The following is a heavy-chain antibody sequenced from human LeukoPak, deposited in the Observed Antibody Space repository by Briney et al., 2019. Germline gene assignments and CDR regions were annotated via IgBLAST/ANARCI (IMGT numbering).Heavy chain of an antibody. D-gene: IGHD6-19*01. Sequence: GGSLRLSCAASGFTVSANYMSWVRQAPGKGLEWISVIHSSGSTFYADSVKGRFTISTDNSRNTLYLQVNGLRAEDTAVYYCAGGTHTSGWLDYWGQGTLVTVSS. J-gene: IGHJ4*02. CDR1: GFTVSANY. CDR2: IHSSGST. CDR3: AGGTHTSGWLDY. V-gene: IGHV3-66*01.